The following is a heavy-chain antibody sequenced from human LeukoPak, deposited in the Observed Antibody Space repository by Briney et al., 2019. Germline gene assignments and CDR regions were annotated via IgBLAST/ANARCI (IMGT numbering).Heavy chain of an antibody. V-gene: IGHV1-18*01. D-gene: IGHD2-2*01. CDR3: ARDEEVTRGAFDI. Sequence: ASVKVSCKASGGTFSSYAISWVRQAPGQGLEWMGWISAYNGNTNYAQKLQGRVTMTTDTSTSTAYMELRSLRSDDTAVYYCARDEEVTRGAFDIWGQGTMVTVSS. J-gene: IGHJ3*02. CDR2: ISAYNGNT. CDR1: GGTFSSYA.